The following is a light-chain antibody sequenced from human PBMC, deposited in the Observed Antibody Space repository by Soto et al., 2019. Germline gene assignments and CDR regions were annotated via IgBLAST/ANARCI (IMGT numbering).Light chain of an antibody. CDR3: DSYAGSNTYV. Sequence: QSALTQPPSASGSPGQSGTISCTGTKNDIGVYDFVSWYQHHPGKAPRLIIYEVVQRPSWVPDRYSGSKSGNSASLTVSGLQAADEADYFCDSYAGSNTYVFGSGTKVTVL. CDR2: EVV. J-gene: IGLJ1*01. CDR1: KNDIGVYDF. V-gene: IGLV2-8*01.